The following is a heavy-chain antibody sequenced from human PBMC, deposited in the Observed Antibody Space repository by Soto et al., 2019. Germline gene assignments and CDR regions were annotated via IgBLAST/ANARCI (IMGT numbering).Heavy chain of an antibody. Sequence: GGSLRLSCAASGFTFGGYWMHRVRQAPGKGLVWVSRINSDGSNTNYADSVKGRFTISRDNAKNTLYLQMNSLRAEDTAVYYCTRSGSSPYYYGMDVWGQGTTVTVSS. CDR1: GFTFGGYW. D-gene: IGHD6-6*01. CDR3: TRSGSSPYYYGMDV. V-gene: IGHV3-74*01. J-gene: IGHJ6*02. CDR2: INSDGSNT.